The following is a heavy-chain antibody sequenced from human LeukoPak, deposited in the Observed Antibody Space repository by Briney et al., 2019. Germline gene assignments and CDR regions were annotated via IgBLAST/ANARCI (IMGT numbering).Heavy chain of an antibody. CDR3: ARGLQYQLLKALGYYYMDV. J-gene: IGHJ6*03. CDR2: IIPISGTA. CDR1: GGTFSSHA. D-gene: IGHD2-2*01. V-gene: IGHV1-69*05. Sequence: VASVKVSCKASGGTFSSHAIAWVRQAPGQGPEGMGGIIPISGTANYAQKFQGRVAITTDDSTSTAYMELSSLTSDDTAVYYCARGLQYQLLKALGYYYMDVWGEGATVTVSS.